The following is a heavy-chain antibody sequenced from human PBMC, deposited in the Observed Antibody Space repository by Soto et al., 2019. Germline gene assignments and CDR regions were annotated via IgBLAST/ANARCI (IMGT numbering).Heavy chain of an antibody. Sequence: SVKGCFKAAGDIFTIYDMHLVRQAPGQGLEWMGIINPSGGSTNYAQKLQGRVAMTRDTSTSTVYMELNSLRSEDTAVYYCASPPSPGCITDVCYPLDYWGQGTLVRVSS. V-gene: IGHV1-46*01. J-gene: IGHJ4*02. CDR3: ASPPSPGCITDVCYPLDY. D-gene: IGHD2-8*01. CDR2: INPSGGST. CDR1: GDIFTIYD.